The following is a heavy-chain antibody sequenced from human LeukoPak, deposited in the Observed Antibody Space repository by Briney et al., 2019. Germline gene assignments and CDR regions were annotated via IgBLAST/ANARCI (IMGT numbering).Heavy chain of an antibody. CDR1: GGSITSSNYY. J-gene: IGHJ5*02. CDR3: ARQGTTLGSFFDP. CDR2: MSYSGNT. V-gene: IGHV4-39*01. D-gene: IGHD4-11*01. Sequence: SETLSLTCIVSGGSITSSNYYWGWLRQPPGKGLEWIGSMSYSGNTYFNPSLRSRLTISVDTSRNQFSLKMSSVTAADTALYYCARQGTTLGSFFDPWGQGTLVTVSS.